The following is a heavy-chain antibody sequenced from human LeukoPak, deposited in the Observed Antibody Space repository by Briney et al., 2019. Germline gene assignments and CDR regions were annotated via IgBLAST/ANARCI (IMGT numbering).Heavy chain of an antibody. V-gene: IGHV4-34*01. Sequence: SETLSLTCAVYGGPFSGYYWSWIRQPPGKGLEWIGEINHSGSTNYNPSLKSRVTISVDTSKNQFSLKLSSVTAADTAVYYCARGVFEGYTDWYFDLWGRGTLVTVSS. CDR3: ARGVFEGYTDWYFDL. D-gene: IGHD5-18*01. J-gene: IGHJ2*01. CDR2: INHSGST. CDR1: GGPFSGYY.